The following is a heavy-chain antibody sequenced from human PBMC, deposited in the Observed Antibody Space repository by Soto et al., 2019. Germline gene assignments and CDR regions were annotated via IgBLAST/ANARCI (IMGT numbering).Heavy chain of an antibody. Sequence: GGSLRLSCAASGFTFSTYAMHWVRQAPGKGLYWVALISYDGSNKYYADSVKGRFTISRDNSKNTLYLQMNSLRAEDTAVYYCAKDARSGYFPGVLDYWGQGTLVTVSS. J-gene: IGHJ4*02. V-gene: IGHV3-30-3*01. CDR1: GFTFSTYA. CDR3: AKDARSGYFPGVLDY. CDR2: ISYDGSNK. D-gene: IGHD3-22*01.